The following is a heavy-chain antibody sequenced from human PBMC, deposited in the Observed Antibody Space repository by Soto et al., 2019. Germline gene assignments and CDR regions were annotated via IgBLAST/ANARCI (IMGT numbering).Heavy chain of an antibody. CDR1: GDSVSGNSAA. D-gene: IGHD3-16*01. J-gene: IGHJ4*02. Sequence: SQTLALTCANSGDSVSGNSAAWNWIRQSPSRGLEWLGRTYYRSRWYNDYAVSVKSRITVTPDTSKNQFSLHLNSVTPEDTAVYXCAREFPYYVSSDSYLDYWGQGALVTVS. CDR3: AREFPYYVSSDSYLDY. CDR2: TYYRSRWYN. V-gene: IGHV6-1*01.